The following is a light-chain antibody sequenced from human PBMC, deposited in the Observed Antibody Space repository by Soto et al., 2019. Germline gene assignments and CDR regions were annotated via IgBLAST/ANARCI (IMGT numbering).Light chain of an antibody. Sequence: DIVMTQSPDSLAVSLGERATINCKSSQSVLYSSNNKNYLAWYQQKPGQPPKLLIYWASTRESGVPDRFSGSGSGTEFPLTISSLQAEDVAVYYCQQHYSNALTFGGGTKVEIK. V-gene: IGKV4-1*01. CDR2: WAS. J-gene: IGKJ4*01. CDR1: QSVLYSSNNKNY. CDR3: QQHYSNALT.